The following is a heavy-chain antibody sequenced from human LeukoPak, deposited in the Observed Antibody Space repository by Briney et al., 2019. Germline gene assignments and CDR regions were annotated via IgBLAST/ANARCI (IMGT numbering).Heavy chain of an antibody. D-gene: IGHD3-22*01. CDR2: ISYDGSNK. J-gene: IGHJ4*02. Sequence: GGSLRLSCAASGFTFSSYGMHWVRQAPGKGLEWVAVISYDGSNKYYADSVKGRFTISRDNAKNSLYLQMNSLRAEDTAVYYCAKNTYYYDSSGHTDYWGQGTLVTVSS. CDR1: GFTFSSYG. CDR3: AKNTYYYDSSGHTDY. V-gene: IGHV3-30*18.